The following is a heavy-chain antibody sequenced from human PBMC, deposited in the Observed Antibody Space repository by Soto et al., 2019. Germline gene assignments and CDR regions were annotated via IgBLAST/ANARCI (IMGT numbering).Heavy chain of an antibody. J-gene: IGHJ4*02. V-gene: IGHV1-69*13. CDR3: AIAKDYQAYYFDY. CDR2: IIPIFGTA. CDR1: GVTFSSYA. D-gene: IGHD3-10*01. Sequence: GASGKVSCKASGVTFSSYAISWVRQAPGQGLELMGGIIPIFGTANYAQKFQGRVTITADESTSTAYMELSSLRSEDTAVYYCAIAKDYQAYYFDYWGQGTLVTVYS.